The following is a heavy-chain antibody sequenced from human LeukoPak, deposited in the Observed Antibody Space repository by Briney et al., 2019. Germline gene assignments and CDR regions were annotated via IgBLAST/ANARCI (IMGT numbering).Heavy chain of an antibody. CDR2: ISGTKTNT. V-gene: IGHV3-23*01. CDR1: AFTLSTHA. Sequence: PGGSLRLSCAASAFTLSTHAMSWVRQAPGKGLEWVSGISGTKTNTYYADSVKGRFTISRDNSKNTLYLQMNSLRAEDTAVYYCAKDPYDYVWGSYFDYWGQGTLVTVSS. CDR3: AKDPYDYVWGSYFDY. J-gene: IGHJ4*02. D-gene: IGHD3-16*01.